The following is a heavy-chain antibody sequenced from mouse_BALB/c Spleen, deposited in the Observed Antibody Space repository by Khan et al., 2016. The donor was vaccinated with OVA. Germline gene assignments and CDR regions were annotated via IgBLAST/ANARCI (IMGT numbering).Heavy chain of an antibody. CDR2: IYPGTDNT. CDR3: EGEDALYYFDY. CDR1: GYIFTSYW. Sequence: QVQLKQSGAELVRPGASVKLSCKTSGYIFTSYWIHWVKQRSGQGLEWIARIYPGTDNTYYNEKLKDKSTLTADKSSSTAYLQLSSLESEDSAVYFCEGEDALYYFDYWGQGTTLTVAS. J-gene: IGHJ2*01. V-gene: IGHV1-76*01.